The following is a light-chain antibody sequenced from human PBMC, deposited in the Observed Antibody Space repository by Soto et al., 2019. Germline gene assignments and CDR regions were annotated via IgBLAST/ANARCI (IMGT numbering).Light chain of an antibody. CDR1: EAVRSDF. CDR3: QEGGGSLWT. V-gene: IGKV3-20*01. CDR2: GAS. J-gene: IGKJ1*01. Sequence: EIVLTQSPGTLSMSPGERATLSCRASEAVRSDFLAWYQHKPGQAPRLVIYGASTRATGIPDRFSGSRSGKDFNLNISKLEPEDFAVYYCQEGGGSLWTFGQGTKVEIK.